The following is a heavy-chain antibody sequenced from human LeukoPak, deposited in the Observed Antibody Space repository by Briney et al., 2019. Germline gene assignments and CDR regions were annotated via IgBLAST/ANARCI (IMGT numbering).Heavy chain of an antibody. D-gene: IGHD2-2*01. J-gene: IGHJ3*02. Sequence: ASVKVSCKASGYTFTGYYMHWVRQAPGQGLEWMGWINPSSGGTNYAQKFQGRVTMTRDTSISTAYMELSRLRSDDTAVYYCARDYSTYCSSTSCQTAHDIWGQGTMVTVSS. CDR2: INPSSGGT. CDR3: ARDYSTYCSSTSCQTAHDI. V-gene: IGHV1-2*02. CDR1: GYTFTGYY.